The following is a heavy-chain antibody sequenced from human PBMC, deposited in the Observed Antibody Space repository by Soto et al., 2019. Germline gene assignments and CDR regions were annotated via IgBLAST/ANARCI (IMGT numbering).Heavy chain of an antibody. J-gene: IGHJ4*02. Sequence: SETLSLTCAVYGGPFSGYYWSWIRQPPGKGLEWIGENNHSGSTNYNPSIKSRVTISVDKSKNQFSLRLISLTAADTAVYYCAGGSGSYQSKYYYWGQGTLVT. V-gene: IGHV4-34*01. CDR1: GGPFSGYY. CDR2: NNHSGST. D-gene: IGHD3-10*01. CDR3: AGGSGSYQSKYYY.